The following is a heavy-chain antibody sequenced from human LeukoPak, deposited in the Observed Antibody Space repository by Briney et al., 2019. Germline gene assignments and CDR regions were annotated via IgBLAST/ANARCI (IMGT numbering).Heavy chain of an antibody. CDR1: GFTFSSYW. V-gene: IGHV3-7*01. Sequence: GGSLRLSCAASGFTFSSYWMSWVRQAPGKGLEWVANIKQDGSEKYYVDSVKGRFTISREKVKNSLYLQMNSLRAEDTAVYYCARDIFWRFGDNAFDIWGQGTMVTVSS. D-gene: IGHD3-10*01. CDR2: IKQDGSEK. J-gene: IGHJ3*02. CDR3: ARDIFWRFGDNAFDI.